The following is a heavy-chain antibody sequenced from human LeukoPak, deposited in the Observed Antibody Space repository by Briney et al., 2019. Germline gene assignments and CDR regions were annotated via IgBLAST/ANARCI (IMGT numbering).Heavy chain of an antibody. CDR3: ARQEQQLVNWFDP. Sequence: GESPKISCKGSGYSFTSYWIGWVRQMPGKGLEWMGIIYPGDSDTRYSPSFQGQVTISADKSISTAYLQWSSLKASDTAMYYCARQEQQLVNWFDPWGQGTLVTVSS. J-gene: IGHJ5*02. CDR1: GYSFTSYW. D-gene: IGHD6-13*01. V-gene: IGHV5-51*01. CDR2: IYPGDSDT.